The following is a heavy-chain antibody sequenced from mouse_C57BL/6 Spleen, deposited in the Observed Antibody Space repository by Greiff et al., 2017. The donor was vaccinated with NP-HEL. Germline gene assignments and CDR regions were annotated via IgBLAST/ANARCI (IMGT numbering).Heavy chain of an antibody. Sequence: QVQLKESGPGLVAPSQSLSITCTVSGFSLTSYGVSWVRQPPGKGLEWLGVIWGDGSTNYHSALISRLSISKDNSKSQVFLKLNSLQTDDTATYYCAKPENGYDAWFAYWGQGTLVTVSA. J-gene: IGHJ3*01. CDR2: IWGDGST. CDR3: AKPENGYDAWFAY. V-gene: IGHV2-3*01. D-gene: IGHD2-2*01. CDR1: GFSLTSYG.